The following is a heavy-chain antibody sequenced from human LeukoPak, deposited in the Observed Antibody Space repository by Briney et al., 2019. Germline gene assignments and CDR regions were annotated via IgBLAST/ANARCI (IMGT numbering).Heavy chain of an antibody. J-gene: IGHJ5*02. CDR3: ARDQWHYDILTGYYRWFDP. CDR2: IYTSGST. Sequence: PSETLSLTCTVSGGSISSGSYYWSWIRQPAGKGLEWIGRIYTSGSTNYNPSLKSRVTISVDTSKNQFSLKLSSVTAADTAVYYCARDQWHYDILTGYYRWFDPWGQGTLVTVSS. V-gene: IGHV4-61*02. CDR1: GGSISSGSYY. D-gene: IGHD3-9*01.